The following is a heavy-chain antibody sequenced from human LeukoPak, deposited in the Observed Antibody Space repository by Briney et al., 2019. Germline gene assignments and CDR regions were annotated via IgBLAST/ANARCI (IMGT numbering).Heavy chain of an antibody. J-gene: IGHJ6*02. Sequence: WASVKVSCKASGYTFTSYDINWVRQATGQGLEWMGWMNPNSGNTGYAQKFQGRVTMTRNTSISTAYMELSSLRSEDTAVYYCARGGPGVVVVPAAHYYYYGMDVWGQGTTVTVSS. CDR1: GYTFTSYD. CDR3: ARGGPGVVVVPAAHYYYYGMDV. CDR2: MNPNSGNT. V-gene: IGHV1-8*01. D-gene: IGHD2-2*01.